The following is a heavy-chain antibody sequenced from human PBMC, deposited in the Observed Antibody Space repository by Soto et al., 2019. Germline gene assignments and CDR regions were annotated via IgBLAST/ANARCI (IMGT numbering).Heavy chain of an antibody. Sequence: SETLSLTCTVSGGSIVSGTYYWSGIRQPPGKGLEWIGYIYSSGSTYYNPSLKSRVTISIDTSKNQFSLKLASVTAADTAVYYCARSTGRYWGQGTLVTVSS. CDR3: ARSTGRY. D-gene: IGHD2-21*01. CDR2: IYSSGST. J-gene: IGHJ4*02. CDR1: GGSIVSGTYY. V-gene: IGHV4-30-4*01.